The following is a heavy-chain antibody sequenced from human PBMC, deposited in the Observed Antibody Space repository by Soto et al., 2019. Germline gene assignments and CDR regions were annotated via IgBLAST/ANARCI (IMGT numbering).Heavy chain of an antibody. V-gene: IGHV1-46*01. D-gene: IGHD3-16*01. CDR2: INPSAGGT. J-gene: IGHJ3*02. Sequence: QVQLVQSGAEVKKPGASVKVSCKASGYTFTGYFIHWVRQAPGQGLEWMGVINPSAGGTNYAQKFQDRVTMTRDTSTSTVYMELSSLRSEDTAVYYCEREGAVREAGVGAFDIWGQGTLVTVSS. CDR3: EREGAVREAGVGAFDI. CDR1: GYTFTGYF.